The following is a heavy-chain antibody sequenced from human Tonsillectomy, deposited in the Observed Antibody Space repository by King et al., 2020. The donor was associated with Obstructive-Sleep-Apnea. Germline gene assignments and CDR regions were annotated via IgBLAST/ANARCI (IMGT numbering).Heavy chain of an antibody. Sequence: LTLKESGPTLVKPTQTLTLTCTFSGFSLSTSGVGVCWIRQPPGKALEWLALIYWDDDKRYSPSLKSRLTITKDTSKNQVVLTMTNMDPVDTATYYCAYSDGSGTLGAFDIWAQGTMVTVSS. D-gene: IGHD3-10*01. V-gene: IGHV2-5*02. CDR1: GFSLSTSGVG. CDR3: AYSDGSGTLGAFDI. CDR2: IYWDDDK. J-gene: IGHJ3*02.